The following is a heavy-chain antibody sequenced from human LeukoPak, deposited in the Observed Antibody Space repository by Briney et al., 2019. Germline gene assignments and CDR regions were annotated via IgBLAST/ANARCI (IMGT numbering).Heavy chain of an antibody. CDR3: AKDLFRVAAAGFDY. Sequence: GGSLRLSCAASGFTFSNAWMSWVRQAPGKGLEWVGRIKSKTDGGTTDYAAPVKGRFTISRDDSKNTLYLQMNSLKTEDTAVYYCAKDLFRVAAAGFDYWGQGTLVTVSS. CDR1: GFTFSNAW. D-gene: IGHD6-13*01. J-gene: IGHJ4*02. CDR2: IKSKTDGGTT. V-gene: IGHV3-15*01.